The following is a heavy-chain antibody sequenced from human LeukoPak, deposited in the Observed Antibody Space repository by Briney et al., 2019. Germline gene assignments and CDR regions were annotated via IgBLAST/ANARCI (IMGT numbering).Heavy chain of an antibody. V-gene: IGHV3-21*01. J-gene: IGHJ4*02. CDR3: ARAFGVWTTVSLGGY. D-gene: IGHD4-11*01. CDR2: ISSSSSYI. CDR1: GFTFSSYS. Sequence: GGSLRLSCAASGFTFSSYSMNWVRQAPGKGLEWVSSISSSSSYIYYADSVKGRFTISRDNAKNSLYLQMNSLRAEDTAVYYCARAFGVWTTVSLGGYWGQGTLVTVSS.